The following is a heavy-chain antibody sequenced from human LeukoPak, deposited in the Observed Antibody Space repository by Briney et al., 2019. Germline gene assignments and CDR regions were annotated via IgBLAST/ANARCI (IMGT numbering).Heavy chain of an antibody. D-gene: IGHD6-6*01. CDR1: GVSISIYY. V-gene: IGHV4-59*01. CDR2: IYNSEST. Sequence: SETLSLTCTVSGVSISIYYWSWIRQPPGKGLEWIGYIYNSESTYCNPSLKSRVTISLDTSKNQFSLRLNSVTAADTAVYYCARVKGSNWFDPWGQGTLVTVSS. J-gene: IGHJ5*02. CDR3: ARVKGSNWFDP.